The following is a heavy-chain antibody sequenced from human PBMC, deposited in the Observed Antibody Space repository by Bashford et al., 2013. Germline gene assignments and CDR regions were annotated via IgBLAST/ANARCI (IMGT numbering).Heavy chain of an antibody. D-gene: IGHD3-10*01. CDR1: GGSISSGGYY. Sequence: SETLSLTCTVSGGSISSGGYYWAWIRQPPGNGLEWIGSIYYSGSTYYNPSLKSRVTISVDTSKNQFSLRLSSVTAADTAVYYCARGSGSYHYFDYWGQGTLVTVSS. CDR3: ARGSGSYHYFDY. V-gene: IGHV4-39*02. CDR2: IYYSGST. J-gene: IGHJ4*02.